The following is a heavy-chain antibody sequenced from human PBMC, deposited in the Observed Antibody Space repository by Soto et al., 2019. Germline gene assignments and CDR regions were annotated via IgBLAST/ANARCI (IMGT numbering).Heavy chain of an antibody. V-gene: IGHV1-69*13. D-gene: IGHD2-2*02. CDR1: GGTFSSYA. Sequence: WASVKVSCKASGGTFSSYAISWVRQAPGQGLEWMGGIIPIFGTANYAQKFQGRVTITADESTSTAYMELSSLRSEDTAVYYCARDCSSTSCYTGDYYYYYGMDVWGQGTTVTVSS. CDR3: ARDCSSTSCYTGDYYYYYGMDV. J-gene: IGHJ6*02. CDR2: IIPIFGTA.